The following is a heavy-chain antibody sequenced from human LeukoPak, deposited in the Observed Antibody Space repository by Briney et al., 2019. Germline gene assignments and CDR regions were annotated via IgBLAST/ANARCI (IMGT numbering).Heavy chain of an antibody. CDR1: GFTFSSYW. Sequence: GGSLRLSCAASGFTFSSYWMSWVRQAPGKGLEWVANIKQDGSEKYYVDSVKGRFTISRDNAKNSLYLQMNSLRAEDTAVYYCASSSWENWFDPWGQGTLVTVSS. J-gene: IGHJ5*02. D-gene: IGHD6-13*01. V-gene: IGHV3-7*01. CDR2: IKQDGSEK. CDR3: ASSSWENWFDP.